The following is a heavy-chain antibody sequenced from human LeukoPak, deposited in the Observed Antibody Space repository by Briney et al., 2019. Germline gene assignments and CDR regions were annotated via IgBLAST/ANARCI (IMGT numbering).Heavy chain of an antibody. J-gene: IGHJ3*02. CDR2: TYYRSKWYN. D-gene: IGHD6-19*01. CDR3: ARDLLVRAVAGTEYAFDI. V-gene: IGHV6-1*01. CDR1: GDSVSSNSAA. Sequence: SQTLSLTCAISGDSVSSNSAAWNWIRQSPSRGLEWLGRTYYRSKWYNDYAVSVKSRITINPDTSKNQFSLQLNSVTPEDTAVYYCARDLLVRAVAGTEYAFDIWGQGTMVTVSS.